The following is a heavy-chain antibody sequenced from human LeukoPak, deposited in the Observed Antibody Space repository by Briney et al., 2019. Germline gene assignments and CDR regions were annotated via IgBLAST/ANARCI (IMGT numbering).Heavy chain of an antibody. V-gene: IGHV4-59*08. Sequence: SETLSLTCTVSGGSISSYYWSWIRQPPGKGLEWIGYIYYSGSTNYNPSLKSRVTISVDTSKNQFSLKLSSVTAADTAVYYCARLEQWLDYWGQGTLVTVSS. D-gene: IGHD6-19*01. CDR3: ARLEQWLDY. J-gene: IGHJ4*02. CDR2: IYYSGST. CDR1: GGSISSYY.